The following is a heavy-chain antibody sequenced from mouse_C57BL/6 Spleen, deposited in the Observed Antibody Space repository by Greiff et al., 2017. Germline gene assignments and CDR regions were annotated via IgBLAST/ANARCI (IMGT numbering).Heavy chain of an antibody. CDR3: ARGARDAMDY. V-gene: IGHV1-54*01. J-gene: IGHJ4*01. D-gene: IGHD3-1*01. CDR1: GYAFTNYL. CDR2: IHPGSGGT. Sequence: VQLQQSGAELVRPGTSVKVSCKASGYAFTNYLIEWVKQRPGQGLEWIGVIHPGSGGTNYNAKFTGKATLTADKSSSTAYMQLSSLTSEDSAVYFCARGARDAMDYWGQGTSVTVSS.